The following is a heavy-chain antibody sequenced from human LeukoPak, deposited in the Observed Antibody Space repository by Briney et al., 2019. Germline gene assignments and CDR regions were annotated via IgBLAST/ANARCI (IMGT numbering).Heavy chain of an antibody. CDR2: INPNSGGT. D-gene: IGHD3-22*01. J-gene: IGHJ5*02. V-gene: IGHV1-2*04. Sequence: GESLKISCTASGYTFASYWIAWVRQKPGQGLEWMGWINPNSGGTNYAQKFQGWVTMTRDTSISTAYMELSRLRSDDTAVYYCARGGNYYDSSGYYYADDRFDPWGQGTLVTVSS. CDR3: ARGGNYYDSSGYYYADDRFDP. CDR1: GYTFASYW.